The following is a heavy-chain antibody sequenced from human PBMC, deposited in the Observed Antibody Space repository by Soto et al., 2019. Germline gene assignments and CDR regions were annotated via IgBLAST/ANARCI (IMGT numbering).Heavy chain of an antibody. J-gene: IGHJ5*02. V-gene: IGHV4-30-4*01. CDR1: GGSISSGDYY. D-gene: IGHD2-8*01. CDR3: AREWTSNGVRKNWFDP. CDR2: IYYSGST. Sequence: SETLSLTCTVSGGSISSGDYYWSWIRQPPGKGLEWIGYIYYSGSTYYNPSLKSRVTISVDTSKNQFPLKLSSVTAADTAVYYCAREWTSNGVRKNWFDPWGQGTLVTVSS.